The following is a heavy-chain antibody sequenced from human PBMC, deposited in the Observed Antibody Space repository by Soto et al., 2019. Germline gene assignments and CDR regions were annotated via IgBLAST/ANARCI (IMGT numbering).Heavy chain of an antibody. J-gene: IGHJ4*02. CDR1: KFTFRSYS. Sequence: EVQLVESGGGLVKPGGPLRLSCAASKFTFRSYSMNWVRQAPGKGLEWVSSISSSSNYIYYADSVRGRFSISRDNAKNSLYLQMDSLRAEDTAVYYCARVYYDTSGYYYFDYWGQGTLVTVSS. CDR3: ARVYYDTSGYYYFDY. D-gene: IGHD3-22*01. V-gene: IGHV3-21*01. CDR2: ISSSSNYI.